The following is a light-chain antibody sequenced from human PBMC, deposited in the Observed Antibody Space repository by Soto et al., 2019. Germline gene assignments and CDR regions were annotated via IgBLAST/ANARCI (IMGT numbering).Light chain of an antibody. Sequence: QSAQTQPASVSGSPGQSITISCTGTNSDVGGYNYVSWYQQYPGKAPKLMIYEVSNRPSGVSNRFSGSKSGNTASLTISGLQAEDEADYYCSSYTSSILVFGGGTKVTVL. CDR3: SSYTSSILV. CDR1: NSDVGGYNY. J-gene: IGLJ3*02. V-gene: IGLV2-14*01. CDR2: EVS.